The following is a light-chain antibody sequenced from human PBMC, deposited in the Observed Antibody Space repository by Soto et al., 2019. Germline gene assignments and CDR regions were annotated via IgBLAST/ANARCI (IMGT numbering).Light chain of an antibody. Sequence: DIQMTQSPSSLSASVGDRVTITCRASQSISSYLNWYQQKPGKAPKLLIYAASSLQSGVPSRFSGSGSGTEFTLTMSNLQPEDCATYYCQQRKTFGQGTKVEIK. V-gene: IGKV1-39*01. CDR1: QSISSY. J-gene: IGKJ1*01. CDR2: AAS. CDR3: QQRKT.